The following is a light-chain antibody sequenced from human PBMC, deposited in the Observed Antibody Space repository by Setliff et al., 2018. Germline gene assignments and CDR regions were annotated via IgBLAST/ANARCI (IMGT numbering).Light chain of an antibody. CDR2: GNS. CDR1: SSNIGAGYD. V-gene: IGLV1-40*01. Sequence: QSALAQPPSVSGAPGQRVTISCTGSSSNIGAGYDVHWYQQLPGTAPKLLIYGNSNRPSGVPDRFSGSKSGTSASLAITGLQAEDEADYYCQSYDSSLSVVVFGGGT. CDR3: QSYDSSLSVVV. J-gene: IGLJ2*01.